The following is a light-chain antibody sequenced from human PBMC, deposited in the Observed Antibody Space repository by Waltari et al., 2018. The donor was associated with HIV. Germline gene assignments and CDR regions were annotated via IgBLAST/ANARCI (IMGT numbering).Light chain of an antibody. CDR1: SSNIGSNT. CDR3: AAWDDSLNGWV. CDR2: SNN. J-gene: IGLJ3*02. V-gene: IGLV1-44*01. Sequence: QSVLTQPPSASGTPGQRVTISCSGSSSNIGSNTVSCFQQLPGTAPKLLIYSNNRRPSGVPDRVSGSKSGTSASLAITGLQSEDEADYYCAAWDDSLNGWVFGGGTKLTVL.